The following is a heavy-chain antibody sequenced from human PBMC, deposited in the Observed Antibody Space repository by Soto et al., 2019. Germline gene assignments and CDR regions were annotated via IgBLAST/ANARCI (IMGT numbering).Heavy chain of an antibody. CDR2: IKSDGITT. CDR1: GFTFSSYW. J-gene: IGHJ6*03. D-gene: IGHD3-16*01. CDR3: ARGALYAFYLDV. V-gene: IGHV3-74*01. Sequence: EVQLVESGGGLVQPGGSLRLSCAASGFTFSSYWLHWVRQAPGKGLMWVSRIKSDGITTNYADSVKGRITISRDNARNTVYLPMNSLRGDDTAVYFCARGALYAFYLDVWGKGTTVTVSS.